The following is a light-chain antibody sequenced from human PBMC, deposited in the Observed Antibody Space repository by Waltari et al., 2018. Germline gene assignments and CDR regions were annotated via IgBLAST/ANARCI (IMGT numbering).Light chain of an antibody. CDR1: QSVSSN. J-gene: IGKJ2*01. CDR2: GAS. V-gene: IGKV3-15*01. CDR3: QQYNNWPRHT. Sequence: EIVMTQSPATLSVSQGERATLTCRASQSVSSNLAWYKQKPGQAPRLLIYGASTRATGIPARFSGSWSGTEFTLTISSLQSEDFAVYYCQQYNNWPRHTFGQGTKLEIK.